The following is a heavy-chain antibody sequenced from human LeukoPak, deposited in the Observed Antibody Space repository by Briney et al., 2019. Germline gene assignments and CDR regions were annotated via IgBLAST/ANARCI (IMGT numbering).Heavy chain of an antibody. CDR2: IYTSGST. Sequence: SETLSLTCTVSGGSISSGSYYWSWIRQPAGKGLEWIGRIYTSGSTNYNPSLKSRVTISVDTPKNQFSLKLSSVTAADTAVYYCARDVEDGIAAVTWFDPWGQGTLVTVSS. CDR1: GGSISSGSYY. V-gene: IGHV4-61*02. D-gene: IGHD6-13*01. J-gene: IGHJ5*02. CDR3: ARDVEDGIAAVTWFDP.